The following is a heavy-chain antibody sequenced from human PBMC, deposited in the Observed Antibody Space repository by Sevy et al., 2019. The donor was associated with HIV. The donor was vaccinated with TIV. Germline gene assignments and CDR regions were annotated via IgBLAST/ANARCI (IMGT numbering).Heavy chain of an antibody. CDR1: GGSVSSGSYY. Sequence: SETLSLTCTVSGGSVSSGSYYWSWIRQPPGKGLEWIGYIYYSGSTNYNPSLKSRVTISVDTSKNQFSLKLSSVTAADTAVYYCARASDYYGMDVWGQGTTVTDSS. CDR3: ARASDYYGMDV. J-gene: IGHJ6*02. CDR2: IYYSGST. V-gene: IGHV4-61*01.